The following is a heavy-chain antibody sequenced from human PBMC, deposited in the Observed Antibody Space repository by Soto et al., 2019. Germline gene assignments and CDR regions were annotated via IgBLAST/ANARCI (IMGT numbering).Heavy chain of an antibody. CDR1: GYTFTGYY. Sequence: ASVKVSCKASGYTFTGYYMHWVRQAPGQGLEWMGWINPNSGGTNYAQKFQGRVTMTRDTSISTAYMELSRLRSDDTAVYYCARDSPAEHHYDSSGVTDYWGQGTLVPVSP. J-gene: IGHJ4*02. D-gene: IGHD3-22*01. V-gene: IGHV1-2*02. CDR3: ARDSPAEHHYDSSGVTDY. CDR2: INPNSGGT.